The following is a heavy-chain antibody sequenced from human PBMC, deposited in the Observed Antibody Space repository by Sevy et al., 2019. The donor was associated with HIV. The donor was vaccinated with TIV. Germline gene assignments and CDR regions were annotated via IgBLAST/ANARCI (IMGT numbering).Heavy chain of an antibody. CDR3: ARVDEQRWLRLYYFDY. D-gene: IGHD5-12*01. V-gene: IGHV3-30*04. Sequence: GSLRLSCAASGFTFSNYSMHWVRQAPGKGLEGVAVISIDGSNKYYADSVKGRLTISRDNSKNPLYLQMNSLRAEDTAVYYCARVDEQRWLRLYYFDYWGQGTLVTVSS. CDR2: ISIDGSNK. J-gene: IGHJ4*02. CDR1: GFTFSNYS.